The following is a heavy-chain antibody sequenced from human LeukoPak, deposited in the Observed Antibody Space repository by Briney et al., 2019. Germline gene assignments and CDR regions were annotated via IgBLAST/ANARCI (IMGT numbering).Heavy chain of an antibody. CDR2: MNPNSGNT. D-gene: IGHD1-1*01. V-gene: IGHV1-8*03. J-gene: IGHJ6*03. Sequence: ASVKVSCKASGGTFSSYDINWVRQATGQGLEWMGWMNPNSGNTGYAQKFQGRVTITRNTSISTAYMELSSLRSEDTAVYYCARHNDRYYYMDVWGKGTTVTVSS. CDR3: ARHNDRYYYMDV. CDR1: GGTFSSYD.